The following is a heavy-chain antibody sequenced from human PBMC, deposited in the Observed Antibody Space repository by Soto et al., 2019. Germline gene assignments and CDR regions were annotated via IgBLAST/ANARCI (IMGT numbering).Heavy chain of an antibody. V-gene: IGHV3-33*01. CDR1: GFTFSRYG. CDR3: VRDDDYDDNGFDS. D-gene: IGHD4-17*01. Sequence: QVQLVESGGGVVQPGRSLRLSCTASGFTFSRYGMHWVRQAPGKGLEWVAVIVNDGSDQDYADSVKGRFTISRDNSKKSLYLQMNSLRAEDTAVYYCVRDDDYDDNGFDSWGQGTLVTVSS. J-gene: IGHJ5*01. CDR2: IVNDGSDQ.